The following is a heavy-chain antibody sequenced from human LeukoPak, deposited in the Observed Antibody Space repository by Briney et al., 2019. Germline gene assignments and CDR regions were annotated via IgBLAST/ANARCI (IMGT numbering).Heavy chain of an antibody. CDR1: GFTFSSYS. Sequence: GGSLRLSCAASGFTFSSYSMNWVRQAPGKGLEWVSSISSSSSYIYYADSVKGRFTISRDSSKNTLYLQMNSLRAEDTAVYYCSRDRMATKSFDYWGQGTLVTVSS. CDR3: SRDRMATKSFDY. D-gene: IGHD5-24*01. J-gene: IGHJ4*02. CDR2: ISSSSSYI. V-gene: IGHV3-21*01.